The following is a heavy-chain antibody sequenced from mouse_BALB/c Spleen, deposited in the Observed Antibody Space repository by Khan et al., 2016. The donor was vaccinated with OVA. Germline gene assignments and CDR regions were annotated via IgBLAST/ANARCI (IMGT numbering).Heavy chain of an antibody. J-gene: IGHJ4*01. D-gene: IGHD2-1*01. V-gene: IGHV3-1*02. CDR2: IYYRGSI. CDR1: GYSITSGYS. Sequence: EVQLQESGPDLVKPSQSLALTCTVTGYSITSGYSWHWIRQFPGNKLEWMGYIYYRGSINYNPSLKSRISITRDTSKNQVFLQLSSVTTEDTATYYCARDCNYMDYWGQGTSVTVSS. CDR3: ARDCNYMDY.